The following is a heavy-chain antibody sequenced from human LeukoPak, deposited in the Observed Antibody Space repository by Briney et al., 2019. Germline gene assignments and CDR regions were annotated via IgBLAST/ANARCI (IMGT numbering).Heavy chain of an antibody. J-gene: IGHJ4*02. V-gene: IGHV3-7*01. D-gene: IGHD6-13*01. CDR1: GFTFSSYW. Sequence: GGSLRLSCAASGFTFSSYWMSWVRQAPGKGLEWVANIKQDGSEKYYVYSVKGRFTISRDNAKNSLYLQMNSLRAEDTAVYYCARDGIAAAVAVNSSWGQGTLVTVSS. CDR2: IKQDGSEK. CDR3: ARDGIAAAVAVNSS.